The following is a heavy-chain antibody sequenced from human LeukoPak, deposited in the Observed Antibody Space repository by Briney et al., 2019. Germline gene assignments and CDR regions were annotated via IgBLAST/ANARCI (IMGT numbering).Heavy chain of an antibody. J-gene: IGHJ4*02. CDR3: ARDPLYYGSGSFDY. CDR2: ISGSGGST. D-gene: IGHD3-10*01. V-gene: IGHV3-23*01. CDR1: GFTFSSFA. Sequence: GGSLRLSCAAYGFTFSSFAMSWVRQAQGQGLEWVSDISGSGGSTYYADSVKGLFTISRDNSKTTLYPLMNSLRTDDTDVYYCARDPLYYGSGSFDYWGQGTLVTVSS.